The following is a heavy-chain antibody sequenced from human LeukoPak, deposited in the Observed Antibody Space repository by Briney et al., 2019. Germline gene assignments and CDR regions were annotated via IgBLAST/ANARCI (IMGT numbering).Heavy chain of an antibody. D-gene: IGHD1-1*01. CDR3: ARPTGPTQKDAFDI. CDR1: GFTFSSYG. CDR2: IRYDGSNK. V-gene: IGHV3-30*02. J-gene: IGHJ3*02. Sequence: GGSLRLSCAASGFTFSSYGMHRVRQAPGKGLEWVAFIRYDGSNKYYADSVKGRFTISRDNSKNTLYLQMNSLRAEDTAVYYCARPTGPTQKDAFDIWGQGTMVTVSS.